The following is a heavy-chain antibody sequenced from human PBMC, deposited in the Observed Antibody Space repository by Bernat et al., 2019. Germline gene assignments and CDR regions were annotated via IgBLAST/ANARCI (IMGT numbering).Heavy chain of an antibody. J-gene: IGHJ5*02. CDR1: GGSISSSNYY. D-gene: IGHD3-9*01. CDR3: ARGLREIRYFDWLSRPSNWFDP. CDR2: INHSGST. V-gene: IGHV4-39*07. Sequence: QLQLQESGPGLVKPSETLSLTCTVSGGSISSSNYYWGWIRQPPGKGLEWIGEINHSGSTNYNPSLKSRVTISVDTSKNQFSLKLSSVTAADTAVYYCARGLREIRYFDWLSRPSNWFDPWGQGTLVTVSS.